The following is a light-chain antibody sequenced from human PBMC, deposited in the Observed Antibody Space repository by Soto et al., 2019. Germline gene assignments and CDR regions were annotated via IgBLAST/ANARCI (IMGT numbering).Light chain of an antibody. CDR3: AAWDDSPTGYV. CDR2: QDN. V-gene: IGLV6-57*04. J-gene: IGLJ1*01. Sequence: NFMLTQPHSVSESPGKTVTISCTRSGGSIANNYVQWYQQRPGSAPTTVIFQDNERPSGVPDRFSGSKSGTSASLAISGLQSEDEADYYCAAWDDSPTGYVFGTGTKLTVL. CDR1: GGSIANNY.